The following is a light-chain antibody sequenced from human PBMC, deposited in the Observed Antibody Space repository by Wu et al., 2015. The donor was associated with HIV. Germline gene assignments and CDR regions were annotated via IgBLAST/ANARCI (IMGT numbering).Light chain of an antibody. CDR3: QQYSSYSAWT. V-gene: IGKV1-5*03. Sequence: DIQMTQSPSTLSASVGDRVTMTCRASESLNNRLAWYQQKPGKAPQLLMYWASTLEREAPSRFSGSGSETEFTLTIANLQPDDFATYFCQQYSSYSAWTFGLGTRVEIK. J-gene: IGKJ1*01. CDR1: ESLNNR. CDR2: WAS.